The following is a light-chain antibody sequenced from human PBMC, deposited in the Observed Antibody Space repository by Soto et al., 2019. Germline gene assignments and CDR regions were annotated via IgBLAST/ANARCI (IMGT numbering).Light chain of an antibody. Sequence: DIQLTQSPSFLSASVGDRVTITCRASQGISSYLAWYQHKPGKAPKLLIYAASTLQSGVPSGFSGSGSGTEFTLTISSLQPEDFATFYCQQLNTYPPLFGPGTKVDIK. CDR1: QGISSY. CDR3: QQLNTYPPL. V-gene: IGKV1-9*01. J-gene: IGKJ3*01. CDR2: AAS.